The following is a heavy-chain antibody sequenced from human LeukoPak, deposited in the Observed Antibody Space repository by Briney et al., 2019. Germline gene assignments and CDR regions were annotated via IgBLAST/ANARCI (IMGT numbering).Heavy chain of an antibody. V-gene: IGHV4-61*01. D-gene: IGHD3-10*01. CDR1: GGSVSSGSYY. J-gene: IGHJ4*02. Sequence: PSETLSLTCTVSGGSVSSGSYYWSWIRQPPGKGLEWIGYIYYSGSTNYNPSLKSRVTISVDTSKNQFSLKLSSVTAADTAVYYCARVGYYGSGSYFLDYWGQGTLVTVSS. CDR3: ARVGYYGSGSYFLDY. CDR2: IYYSGST.